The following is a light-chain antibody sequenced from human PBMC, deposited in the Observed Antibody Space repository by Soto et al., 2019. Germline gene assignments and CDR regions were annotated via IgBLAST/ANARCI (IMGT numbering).Light chain of an antibody. J-gene: IGLJ1*01. CDR3: CSYAGSSTFAV. Sequence: SVLTSLASASSSPGHSFTISCTRTSSDVVGYNLVSWYQQHPGKAPKLLIYEGSKRPSGVSNRFSGSKSGNTASLTISGLQAEDEADYYCCSYAGSSTFAVFGTGTKVTVL. CDR1: SSDVVGYNL. V-gene: IGLV2-23*03. CDR2: EGS.